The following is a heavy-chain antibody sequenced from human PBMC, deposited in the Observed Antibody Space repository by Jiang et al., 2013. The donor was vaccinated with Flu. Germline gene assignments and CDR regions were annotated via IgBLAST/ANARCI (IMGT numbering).Heavy chain of an antibody. D-gene: IGHD3-10*01. CDR2: IIPIFGTA. J-gene: IGHJ3*02. V-gene: IGHV1-69*01. Sequence: SGAEVKKPGSSVKVSCKASGGTFSSYAISWVRQAPGQGLEWMGGIIPIFGTANYAQKFQGRVTITADESTSTAYMELSSLRSEDTAVYYCASYKARSGSPISEDAFDIWGQGTMVTVSS. CDR3: ASYKARSGSPISEDAFDI. CDR1: GGTFSSYA.